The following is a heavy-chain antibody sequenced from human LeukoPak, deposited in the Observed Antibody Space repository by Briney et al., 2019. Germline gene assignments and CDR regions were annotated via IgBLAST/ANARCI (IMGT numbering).Heavy chain of an antibody. CDR2: IFHIGCT. CDR1: GASISSSSYY. Sequence: ETLSLTCTVSGASISSSSYYWAWIRQPPGKGLEWIGSIFHIGCTSYNPSLKSPVTLSVDTSKNQFSLNLSSETAVDSAVYYCARDSGYYDFCSGYFLSATPGGGFDPWGQGTLVNVSS. J-gene: IGHJ5*02. CDR3: ARDSGYYDFCSGYFLSATPGGGFDP. D-gene: IGHD3-3*01. V-gene: IGHV4-39*07.